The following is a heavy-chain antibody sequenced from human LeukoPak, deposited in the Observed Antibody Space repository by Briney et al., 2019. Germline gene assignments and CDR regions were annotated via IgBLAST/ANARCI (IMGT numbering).Heavy chain of an antibody. CDR3: AREIAAADY. D-gene: IGHD6-13*01. J-gene: IGHJ4*02. V-gene: IGHV3-7*01. CDR1: GFTFNNSW. CDR2: IKQDGSEK. Sequence: PGGSLRLSCAASGFTFNNSWMSWVRQAPGKGLEWVANIKQDGSEKYYVESVKGRFTISRDNAKNSLHLQMSSLRAEDTAVYYCAREIAAADYWGQGTLVTVSS.